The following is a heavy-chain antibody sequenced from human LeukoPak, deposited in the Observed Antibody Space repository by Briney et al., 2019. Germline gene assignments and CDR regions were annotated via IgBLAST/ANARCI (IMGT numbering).Heavy chain of an antibody. V-gene: IGHV4-59*01. CDR1: GGSISSYY. Sequence: SETLSLTCTVSGGSISSYYWSWIRQPPGKGLEWIGYIYYSGGTNYNPPLKSRVTISVDTSKNQFSLKLSSVTAADTAVYYCVRYSDNWFDPWGQGTQVTVSS. D-gene: IGHD6-13*01. CDR2: IYYSGGT. J-gene: IGHJ5*02. CDR3: VRYSDNWFDP.